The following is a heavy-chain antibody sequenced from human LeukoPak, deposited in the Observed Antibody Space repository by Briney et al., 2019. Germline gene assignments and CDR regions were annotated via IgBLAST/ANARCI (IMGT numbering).Heavy chain of an antibody. CDR2: INNGVST. CDR1: GGSFSGYY. D-gene: IGHD3-10*01. V-gene: IGHV4-34*01. J-gene: IGHJ6*02. Sequence: SETLSLTCALYGGSFSGYYWSWIRQPPGKGLEWIGEINNGVSTNKNTSLQRRVTISVDTSKNHFSLKLSSVAAADTAVYYCARGRLWVRLQRGYYYYAMDVWGQGTTVTVSS. CDR3: ARGRLWVRLQRGYYYYAMDV.